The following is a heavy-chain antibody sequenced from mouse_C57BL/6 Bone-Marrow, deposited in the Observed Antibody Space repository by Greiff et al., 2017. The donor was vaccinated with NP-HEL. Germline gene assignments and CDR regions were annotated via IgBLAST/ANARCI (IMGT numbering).Heavy chain of an antibody. J-gene: IGHJ3*01. Sequence: DVMLVESGGGLVKPGGSLKLSCAASGFTFSSYAMSWVRQTPEKRLEWVATISDGGSYTYYPDNVKGRFTISRDNAKNNLYLQMSHLKSEDTAMYYCARNYDYAWFAYWGQGTLVTVSA. D-gene: IGHD2-4*01. V-gene: IGHV5-4*03. CDR3: ARNYDYAWFAY. CDR1: GFTFSSYA. CDR2: ISDGGSYT.